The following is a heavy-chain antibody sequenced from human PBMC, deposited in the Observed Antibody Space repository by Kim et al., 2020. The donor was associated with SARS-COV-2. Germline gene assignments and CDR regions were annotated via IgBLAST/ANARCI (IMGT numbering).Heavy chain of an antibody. J-gene: IGHJ4*02. CDR3: AKGYSYGYLDY. D-gene: IGHD5-18*01. Sequence: TYYADSGKGRFTISRDNSKNTLYLQMNSLRAEDTAVYYCAKGYSYGYLDYWGQGTLVTVSS. V-gene: IGHV3-23*01. CDR2: T.